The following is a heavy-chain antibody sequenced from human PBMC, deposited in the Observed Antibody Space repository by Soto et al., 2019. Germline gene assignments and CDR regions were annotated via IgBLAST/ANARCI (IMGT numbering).Heavy chain of an antibody. CDR3: ARDRSYYDSSGYYPGAFDI. CDR2: ISGSGGST. Sequence: QPGGSLRLSCAASGFTFSSYAMSWVRQAPGKGLEWVSAISGSGGSTYYADSVKGRFTISRDNSKNTLYLQMNSLRAEDTAVYYCARDRSYYDSSGYYPGAFDIWGQGTMVTVSS. CDR1: GFTFSSYA. J-gene: IGHJ3*02. V-gene: IGHV3-23*01. D-gene: IGHD3-22*01.